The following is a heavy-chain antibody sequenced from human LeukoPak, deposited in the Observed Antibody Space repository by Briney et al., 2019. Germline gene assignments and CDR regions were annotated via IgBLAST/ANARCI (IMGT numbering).Heavy chain of an antibody. CDR1: GYTFTGYY. Sequence: GASVKVSCKASGYTFTGYYMHWVRQAPGQGLEWMGWINPNSGGTNYAQKFQGRVTMTRDTSISTAYVELSSLRSDDTAVYYCAREEGYCSTTSCSAPFDYWGQGALVTVSS. CDR2: INPNSGGT. CDR3: AREEGYCSTTSCSAPFDY. V-gene: IGHV1-2*02. J-gene: IGHJ4*02. D-gene: IGHD2-2*01.